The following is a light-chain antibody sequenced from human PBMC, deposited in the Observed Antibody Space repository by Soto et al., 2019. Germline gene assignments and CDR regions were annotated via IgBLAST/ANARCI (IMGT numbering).Light chain of an antibody. Sequence: EVVLTQSPGTLSLSPGERVTLSGRASQSVTSNYLAWYQQKPGQAPRVLIYAASFRATGIPDRFSGSGSGTDFTLTITRLEPEDFAVYYCQQYGSSVWTFGQGTKVEIK. CDR2: AAS. V-gene: IGKV3-20*01. J-gene: IGKJ1*01. CDR3: QQYGSSVWT. CDR1: QSVTSNY.